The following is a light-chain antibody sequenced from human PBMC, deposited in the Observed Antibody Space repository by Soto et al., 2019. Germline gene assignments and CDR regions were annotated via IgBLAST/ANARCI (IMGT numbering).Light chain of an antibody. Sequence: DIHMTQSPSSLSASVGYIVTITCRASQRISSYLNWYQKKPGKAPKLLIYAATSLQGGVPSRLSASANGTDLTITINSMQTEDSETYYCQQSYSYPQTFGQGAKVDIK. V-gene: IGKV1-39*01. CDR2: AAT. CDR1: QRISSY. J-gene: IGKJ1*01. CDR3: QQSYSYPQT.